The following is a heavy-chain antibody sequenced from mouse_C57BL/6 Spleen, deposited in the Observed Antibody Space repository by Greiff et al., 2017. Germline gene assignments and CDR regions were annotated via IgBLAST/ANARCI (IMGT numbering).Heavy chain of an antibody. J-gene: IGHJ3*01. CDR1: GFTFSNYW. CDR2: IRLKSDNYAT. CDR3: TEVVRFAY. Sequence: EVQLLQSGGGLVQPGASMKLSCVASGFTFSNYWMNWVRQSPGKGLEWVAQIRLKSDNYATHYAESVKGRFTISREDSTSSIYLQMNNLRAEDTGIYYCTEVVRFAYWGQGTLVTVSA. D-gene: IGHD1-3*01. V-gene: IGHV6-3*01.